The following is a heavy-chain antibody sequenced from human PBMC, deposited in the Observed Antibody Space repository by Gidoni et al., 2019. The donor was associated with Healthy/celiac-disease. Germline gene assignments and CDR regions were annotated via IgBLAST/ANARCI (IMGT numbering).Heavy chain of an antibody. CDR2: IIPILGIA. Sequence: QVQLVQSGAEVKKPGSSVKVSCKASGGPFSSYAISWVRQAPGQGLEWMGRIIPILGIANYAQKFQGRVTITADKSTSTAYMELSSLRSEDTAVYYCARTGDRPFDIWGQGTMVTVSS. CDR1: GGPFSSYA. V-gene: IGHV1-69*04. J-gene: IGHJ3*02. CDR3: ARTGDRPFDI. D-gene: IGHD1-1*01.